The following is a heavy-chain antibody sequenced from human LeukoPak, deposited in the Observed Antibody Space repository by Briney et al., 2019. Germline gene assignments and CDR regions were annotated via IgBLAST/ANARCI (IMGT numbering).Heavy chain of an antibody. D-gene: IGHD4-11*01. CDR3: ASDDYSRDYYYGLDV. V-gene: IGHV4-59*01. CDR1: GGSFGSYY. Sequence: SETLSLSCTVSGGSFGSYYWTWIRQPPGKGLEWIGYIYYSGSTNYNPSLESRVTISVDTSKNQFSLKLRSVTAADTAVYYCASDDYSRDYYYGLDVWGQGTTVTVSS. J-gene: IGHJ6*02. CDR2: IYYSGST.